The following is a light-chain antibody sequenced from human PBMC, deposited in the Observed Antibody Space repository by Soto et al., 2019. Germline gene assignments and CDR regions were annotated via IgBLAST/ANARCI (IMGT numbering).Light chain of an antibody. J-gene: IGKJ3*01. CDR3: QHYGGSFI. CDR1: QSVTSSY. V-gene: IGKV3-20*01. CDR2: GAS. Sequence: EIVFSQSPGAVSLTPRERATRSCRASQSVTSSYLAWYQQKPGQAPKLLMYGASIRTSGIPDRFSGSGSGTDFTLSISRLEPEDFAVYYCQHYGGSFIFGPGTKVDIK.